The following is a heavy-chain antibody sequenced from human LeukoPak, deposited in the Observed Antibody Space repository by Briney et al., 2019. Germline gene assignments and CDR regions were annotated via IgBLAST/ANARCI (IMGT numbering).Heavy chain of an antibody. D-gene: IGHD6-19*01. Sequence: GGSLRLSCAASGFTFSSYSMNWVRQAPGKGLEWVSSISSSYIYYADSVRGRFTISRDNAKNSPYLQMNSLRAEDTAVYYCARDGSSGSGWYSGFDPWGQGTLVTVSS. CDR3: ARDGSSGSGWYSGFDP. V-gene: IGHV3-21*01. CDR2: ISSSYI. J-gene: IGHJ5*02. CDR1: GFTFSSYS.